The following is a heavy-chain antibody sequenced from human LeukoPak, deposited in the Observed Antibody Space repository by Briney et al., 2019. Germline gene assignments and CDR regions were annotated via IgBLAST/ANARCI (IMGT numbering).Heavy chain of an antibody. J-gene: IGHJ4*02. CDR3: AKDLRPLVVYYDRSY. V-gene: IGHV3-23*01. CDR1: GFTFSSYA. CDR2: ISGSGGST. Sequence: GGSLRLSCAASGFTFSSYAMSWVRQAPGKGLEWVSAISGSGGSTYYADSVKGRFTISRDNSKNTLYLQMNSLRAEDTAVYYCAKDLRPLVVYYDRSYWGQGTLVTVSS. D-gene: IGHD3-22*01.